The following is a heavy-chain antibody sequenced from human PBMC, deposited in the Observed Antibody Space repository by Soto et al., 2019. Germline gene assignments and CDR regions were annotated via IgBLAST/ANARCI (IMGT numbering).Heavy chain of an antibody. D-gene: IGHD4-4*01. CDR1: GYTFSSYG. Sequence: QVQLVQSGAEVKKPGASVKVSCKASGYTFSSYGISWVRQAPGQGLEWVGWISAYNDNTNYAGKFQGRVTMTTDTSTSTAYMDLRSLRSDDTAVYYCGREYSQLGPPTYYYYGMDVWGQGTTVTVSS. J-gene: IGHJ6*02. V-gene: IGHV1-18*01. CDR2: ISAYNDNT. CDR3: GREYSQLGPPTYYYYGMDV.